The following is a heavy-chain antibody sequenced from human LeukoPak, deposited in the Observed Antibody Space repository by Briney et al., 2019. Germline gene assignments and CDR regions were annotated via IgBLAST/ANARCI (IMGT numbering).Heavy chain of an antibody. D-gene: IGHD3-9*01. V-gene: IGHV3-7*03. J-gene: IGHJ6*04. CDR1: GFTFSSYW. CDR2: IKKDGSEK. Sequence: GGSLRLSCAASGFTFSSYWMSWVRQAPGKGLEWVANIKKDGSEKYYVDSVKGRFTISRDNAKNSLYLQMNSLRAEDTAVYYCAREEGRYFEPYYYYGMDVWGKGTTVTVSS. CDR3: AREEGRYFEPYYYYGMDV.